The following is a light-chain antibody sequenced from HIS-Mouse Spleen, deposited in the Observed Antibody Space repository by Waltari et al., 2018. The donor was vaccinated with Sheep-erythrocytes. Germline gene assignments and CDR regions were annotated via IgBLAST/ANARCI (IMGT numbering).Light chain of an antibody. CDR1: SSDVGSYNL. CDR3: CSYAGSSTPWV. Sequence: QSALTQPASVSGSPGQSITISCTGTSSDVGSYNLVSWYQQHPGKAPKLIIYEGSKRPSGVSNRFSGSKSGNTASLTISGLQAEDEADYYCCSYAGSSTPWVFGGGTK. V-gene: IGLV2-23*01. J-gene: IGLJ3*02. CDR2: EGS.